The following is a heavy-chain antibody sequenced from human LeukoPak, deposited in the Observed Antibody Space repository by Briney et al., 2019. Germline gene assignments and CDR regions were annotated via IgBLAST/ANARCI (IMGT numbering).Heavy chain of an antibody. V-gene: IGHV1-8*01. J-gene: IGHJ6*02. CDR1: GYTFTSYD. Sequence: ASVKVSCKASGYTFTSYDVNWVRQATGRGLEWMGWMNPNIGHTGYAQKFQGRVTMTRNTSISTAYMELSSVTSEDTAVYYCTRAHSGYHYYYGMDVGGQGTTVTVSS. D-gene: IGHD5-12*01. CDR2: MNPNIGHT. CDR3: TRAHSGYHYYYGMDV.